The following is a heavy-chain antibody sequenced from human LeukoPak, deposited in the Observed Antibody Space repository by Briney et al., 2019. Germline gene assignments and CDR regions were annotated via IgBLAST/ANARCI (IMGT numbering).Heavy chain of an antibody. CDR2: IYTSGNT. Sequence: PSETLSLTCTVSVGSLSCYYWSWIRQPAGKGLAWIGRIYTSGNTNYNPPLKSRVTMSVDTSKNQFSLKLSSVTAADTAVYYCARDRGDYGGPDYWGQGTLVTVSS. V-gene: IGHV4-4*07. J-gene: IGHJ4*02. D-gene: IGHD4-23*01. CDR1: VGSLSCYY. CDR3: ARDRGDYGGPDY.